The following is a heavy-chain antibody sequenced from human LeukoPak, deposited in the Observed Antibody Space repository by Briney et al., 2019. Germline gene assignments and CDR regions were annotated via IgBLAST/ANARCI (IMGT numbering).Heavy chain of an antibody. CDR1: GASFSSSTYY. J-gene: IGHJ4*02. CDR2: IYYSGST. CDR3: ARRSYYDY. D-gene: IGHD1-26*01. Sequence: SETLSLTCTVSGASFSSSTYYWGWIRQPPGKGLEWIGSIYYSGSTYYNPSLKSRVTMSVDTSKNQFSLKLSSVTAADTAVYYCARRSYYDYWGQGTLVTVSS. V-gene: IGHV4-39*01.